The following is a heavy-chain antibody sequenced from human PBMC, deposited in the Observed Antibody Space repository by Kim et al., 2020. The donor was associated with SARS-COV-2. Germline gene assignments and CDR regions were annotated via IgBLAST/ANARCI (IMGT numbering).Heavy chain of an antibody. D-gene: IGHD3-3*01. CDR3: ARHKPNLWSLTVNAVAGLWFGP. V-gene: IGHV4-39*01. CDR2: VDYSGST. Sequence: SETLSLTCLVSGASLSSSSYYWGWIRQSPGKGLEWIGSVDYSGSTDYSPSLKSRVTVSVDTSTNQFFLKLSSVTAADTALYFRARHKPNLWSLTVNAVAGLWFGPWGRGTLVTVSS. CDR1: GASLSSSSYY. J-gene: IGHJ5*02.